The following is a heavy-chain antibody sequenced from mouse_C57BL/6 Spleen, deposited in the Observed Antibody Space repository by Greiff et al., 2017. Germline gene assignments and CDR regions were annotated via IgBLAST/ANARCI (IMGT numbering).Heavy chain of an antibody. CDR3: ARWDWVYYAMDY. J-gene: IGHJ4*01. CDR1: GYTFTSYW. CDR2: IDPSDSYT. V-gene: IGHV1-50*01. D-gene: IGHD4-1*01. Sequence: QVHVKQPGAELVKPGASVKLSCKASGYTFTSYWMQWVKQRPGQGLEWIGEIDPSDSYTNYNQKFKGKATLTVDTSSSTAYMQLSSLTSEDSAVYYCARWDWVYYAMDYWGQGTSVTVAS.